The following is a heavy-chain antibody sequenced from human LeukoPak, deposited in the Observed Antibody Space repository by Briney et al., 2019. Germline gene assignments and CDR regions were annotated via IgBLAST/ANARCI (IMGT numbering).Heavy chain of an antibody. CDR3: ARGPRSSGYYRFDY. CDR1: GGTFSSYA. Sequence: ASVKVSCKASGGTFSSYAISWVRQAPGQGPEWMGGIIPIFGTANYAQKFQGRVTITADESTSTAYMELSSLRSEDTAVYYCARGPRSSGYYRFDYWGQGTLVTVSS. D-gene: IGHD3-22*01. V-gene: IGHV1-69*13. J-gene: IGHJ4*02. CDR2: IIPIFGTA.